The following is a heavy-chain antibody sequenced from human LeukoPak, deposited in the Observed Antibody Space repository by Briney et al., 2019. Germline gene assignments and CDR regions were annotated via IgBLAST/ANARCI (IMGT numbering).Heavy chain of an antibody. V-gene: IGHV3-74*01. J-gene: IGHJ2*01. CDR2: INTDGSST. CDR3: ARSTYTSGSYWYFDL. D-gene: IGHD3-10*01. Sequence: PPGGSLRLSCAASGFTFSSYWMHWVRQPPGKGLVWVSRINTDGSSTSYADSVKGRFTISRDNAKNSLYLQMNSLRAGDTALYYCARSTYTSGSYWYFDLWGRGTLVTVSS. CDR1: GFTFSSYW.